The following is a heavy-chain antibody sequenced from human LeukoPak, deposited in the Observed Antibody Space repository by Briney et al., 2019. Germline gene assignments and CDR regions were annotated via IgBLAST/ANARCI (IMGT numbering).Heavy chain of an antibody. CDR3: ATTGNFYDMDV. CDR1: GFTVSSNY. CDR2: IYSGGST. Sequence: PGGSLRLSCAASGFTVSSNYMSWVRQAPGKGLEWVSVIYSGGSTYYADSVKGRFTISRDNAKSSLNLQMSSLRAEDTAVYFCATTGNFYDMDVWGKGTTVTVSS. D-gene: IGHD1-1*01. V-gene: IGHV3-53*01. J-gene: IGHJ6*03.